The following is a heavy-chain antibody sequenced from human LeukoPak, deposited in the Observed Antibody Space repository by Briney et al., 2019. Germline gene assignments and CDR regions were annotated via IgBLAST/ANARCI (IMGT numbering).Heavy chain of an antibody. Sequence: ASVKVSCKASGYTFTGYYMHWVRQAPGQGLEWMGWINPNSGGTNYAQKFQGRVTMTRDTSISTAYMELSRLRSDDTAVHYCARDYLPITFGGVIAFDYWGQGTLVTVSS. CDR1: GYTFTGYY. D-gene: IGHD3-16*02. V-gene: IGHV1-2*02. CDR2: INPNSGGT. J-gene: IGHJ4*02. CDR3: ARDYLPITFGGVIAFDY.